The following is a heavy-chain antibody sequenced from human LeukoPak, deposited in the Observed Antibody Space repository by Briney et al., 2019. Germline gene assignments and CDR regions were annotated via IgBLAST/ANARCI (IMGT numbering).Heavy chain of an antibody. Sequence: GGSLRLSCAASGSTFSNYGMHWVRQAPGKGLEWVAFLGHDGSKKEYTDSVKGRFTISRDNTKNTVYLQLNNLRADDTAVYFCARHDSFIPYWGQGTLVIVSS. D-gene: IGHD5-18*01. V-gene: IGHV3-33*01. CDR2: LGHDGSKK. J-gene: IGHJ4*02. CDR3: ARHDSFIPY. CDR1: GSTFSNYG.